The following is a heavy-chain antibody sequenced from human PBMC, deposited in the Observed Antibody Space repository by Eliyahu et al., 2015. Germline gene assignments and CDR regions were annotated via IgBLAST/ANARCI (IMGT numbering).Heavy chain of an antibody. CDR1: GGXXXSYY. V-gene: IGHV4-59*01. CDR2: IYYSGST. Sequence: QVQLQESGPGLVXPSETLSLTCXVSGGXXXSYYWSWIRQPPGKGLEWIGYIYYSGSTNYNPSLKSRVTISVDTSKNQFSLKLSSVTAADTAVYYCARDPDYGDGNDAFDIWGQGTMVTVSS. D-gene: IGHD4-17*01. CDR3: ARDPDYGDGNDAFDI. J-gene: IGHJ3*02.